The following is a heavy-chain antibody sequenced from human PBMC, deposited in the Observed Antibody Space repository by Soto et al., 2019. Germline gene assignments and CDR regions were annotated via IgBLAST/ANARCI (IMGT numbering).Heavy chain of an antibody. V-gene: IGHV3-11*01. Sequence: QVQLVESGGGLVKPGGSLRLPCAASGFTFGDYYMTWIRQAPGKGLEWVSFIGNRGTGIYYADSVKGRFTIFRDNAKNSLYLQMNSLRAEDTAMYYCARDLRAVGMASRFDPWGQGTLVTVSS. CDR1: GFTFGDYY. J-gene: IGHJ5*02. CDR3: ARDLRAVGMASRFDP. CDR2: IGNRGTGI. D-gene: IGHD6-13*01.